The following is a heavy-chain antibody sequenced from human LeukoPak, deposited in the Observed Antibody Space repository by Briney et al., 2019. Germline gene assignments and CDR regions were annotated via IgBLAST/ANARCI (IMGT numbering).Heavy chain of an antibody. D-gene: IGHD1-1*01. V-gene: IGHV3-21*01. CDR1: GFTFSSYS. CDR2: ISSSSSYI. CDR3: ARGPHDCGTDTKIDY. Sequence: GGSLRLSCAASGFTFSSYSMNWVRQAPGKGLEWVSSISSSSSYIYYADSVKGRFTISRDNAKNSLYLQMNSLRAEDTAVYYCARGPHDCGTDTKIDYWGQGTLVTVSS. J-gene: IGHJ4*02.